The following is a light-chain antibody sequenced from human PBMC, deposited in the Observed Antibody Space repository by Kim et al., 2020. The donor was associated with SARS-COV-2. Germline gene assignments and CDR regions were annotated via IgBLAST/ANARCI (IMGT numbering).Light chain of an antibody. CDR3: CSPATGGTVV. V-gene: IGLV2-23*02. CDR2: DVS. J-gene: IGLJ2*01. CDR1: SSDVGNSNL. Sequence: QSALTQPASVSGSPGQSTTISCTGTSSDVGNSNLVSWYQQHPDKAPKLMIYDVSKRPSGVSDRFSASKSGNTASLTISGLQAEDEADYYCCSPATGGTVVFGGGTKLTVL.